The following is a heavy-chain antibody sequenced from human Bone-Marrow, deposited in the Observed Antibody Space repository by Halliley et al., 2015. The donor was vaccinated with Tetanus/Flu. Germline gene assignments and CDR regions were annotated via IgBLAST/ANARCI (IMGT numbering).Heavy chain of an antibody. J-gene: IGHJ3*02. D-gene: IGHD4-4*01. V-gene: IGHV4-39*07. CDR3: ARDLSSYSSDGFDI. Sequence: IGSIYYSGTAYYSPSLKSRVTISVDTSENRFSLKLSPVTAADTAMYYCARDLSSYSSDGFDIWGQGTMVTVSS. CDR2: IYYSGTA.